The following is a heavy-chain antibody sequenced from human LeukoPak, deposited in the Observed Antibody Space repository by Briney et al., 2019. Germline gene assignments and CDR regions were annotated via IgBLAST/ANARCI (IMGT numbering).Heavy chain of an antibody. D-gene: IGHD2-8*01. CDR3: AAVRLNGDRRYWYFDF. CDR1: GSSISSNYY. J-gene: IGHJ2*01. CDR2: IYHAGKT. Sequence: SETLSLTCAVSGSSISSNYYWGWIRLPPEKGLEWIANIYHAGKTYYNPSLKSRVTMSVDTSKNQFSLQLSSVTAADAAVYYCAAVRLNGDRRYWYFDFWGRGTLDTVSS. V-gene: IGHV4-38-2*01.